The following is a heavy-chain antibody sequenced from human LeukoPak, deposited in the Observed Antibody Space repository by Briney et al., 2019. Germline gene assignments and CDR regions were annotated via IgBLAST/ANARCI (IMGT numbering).Heavy chain of an antibody. CDR2: IRQDGSEM. Sequence: GGSLRLSCAASGFTFSSYAMSWVRQTPGKGLEWVANIRQDGSEMYYVGSVKGRFTISRDNAKNSLYLQMNSLRVEDTSIYYCARPRGYCSGGSCFPPDYWGQGTLVTVSS. V-gene: IGHV3-7*01. J-gene: IGHJ4*02. CDR1: GFTFSSYA. CDR3: ARPRGYCSGGSCFPPDY. D-gene: IGHD2-15*01.